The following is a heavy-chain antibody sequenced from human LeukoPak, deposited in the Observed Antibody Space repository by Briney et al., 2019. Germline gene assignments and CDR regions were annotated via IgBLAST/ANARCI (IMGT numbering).Heavy chain of an antibody. Sequence: GASVKVSCKASGYTFTSYDINWVRQATGQGLEWMGWMNPNSGNTGYAQKFQGRVTMTRNTSISTAYMELSSLRSEDTAVYYCARLLIAVAVTGDYYYGMDVWGQGTTVTVSS. V-gene: IGHV1-8*01. J-gene: IGHJ6*02. CDR3: ARLLIAVAVTGDYYYGMDV. CDR1: GYTFTSYD. CDR2: MNPNSGNT. D-gene: IGHD6-19*01.